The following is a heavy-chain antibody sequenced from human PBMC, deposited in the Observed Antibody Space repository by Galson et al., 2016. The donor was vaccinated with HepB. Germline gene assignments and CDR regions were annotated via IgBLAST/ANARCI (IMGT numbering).Heavy chain of an antibody. D-gene: IGHD1-1*01. Sequence: SVKVSCKASGDTFNNFALNWVRQAPGHGLEWLGGIIPIFGKTNSAQKFQGRVTITADQSTRTVYMEMSSLRSDDTALYYCARGTINWSHFDFWGPGTPVTVSS. CDR2: IIPIFGKT. V-gene: IGHV1-69*13. CDR3: ARGTINWSHFDF. CDR1: GDTFNNFA. J-gene: IGHJ4*02.